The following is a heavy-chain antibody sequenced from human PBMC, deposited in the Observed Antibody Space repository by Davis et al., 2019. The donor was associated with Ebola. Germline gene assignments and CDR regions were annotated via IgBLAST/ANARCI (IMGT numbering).Heavy chain of an antibody. V-gene: IGHV3-48*02. Sequence: GESLKISCAASGFTFSSYAMSWVRQAPGRGLEWISYISNSGSTIYYADSVKGRFTISRDNAKNSLYLQMNSLRDEDTALYYCARNQWPVSFDYWGQGILVTVSS. CDR2: ISNSGSTI. CDR1: GFTFSSYA. CDR3: ARNQWPVSFDY. D-gene: IGHD6-19*01. J-gene: IGHJ4*02.